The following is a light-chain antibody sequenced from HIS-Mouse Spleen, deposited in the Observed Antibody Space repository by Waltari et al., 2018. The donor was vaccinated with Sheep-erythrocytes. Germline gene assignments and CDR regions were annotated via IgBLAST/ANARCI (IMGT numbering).Light chain of an antibody. Sequence: QSALTQPLSVSGSPGPAVTISRTGTDSDVGGYNYVSWYQQHPGKAPKLMIYDVSKRPSGVPDRFSGSKSGNTASLTISGLQAEDEADYYCSSYAGSNNWVFGGGTKLTVL. CDR3: SSYAGSNNWV. J-gene: IGLJ3*02. CDR2: DVS. CDR1: DSDVGGYNY. V-gene: IGLV2-11*01.